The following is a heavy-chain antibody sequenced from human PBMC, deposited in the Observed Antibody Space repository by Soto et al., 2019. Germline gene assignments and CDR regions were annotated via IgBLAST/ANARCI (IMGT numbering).Heavy chain of an antibody. D-gene: IGHD3-22*01. V-gene: IGHV3-23*01. Sequence: GGSLRLSCAASGFTFSSYAMSWVRQAPGKGLEWVSAISGSGGSTYYADSVKGRFTISRDNSKNTLYLQMNSLRAEDTAVYYCATGLFHGFFSSWGQGTLVTVSS. CDR2: ISGSGGST. CDR1: GFTFSSYA. J-gene: IGHJ4*02. CDR3: ATGLFHGFFSS.